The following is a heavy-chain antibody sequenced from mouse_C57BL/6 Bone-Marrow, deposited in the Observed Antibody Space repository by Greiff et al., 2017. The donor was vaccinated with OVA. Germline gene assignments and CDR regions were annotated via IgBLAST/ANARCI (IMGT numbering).Heavy chain of an antibody. D-gene: IGHD1-1*01. CDR1: GFNIKDDY. CDR3: TTPITTVVGGFDY. V-gene: IGHV14-4*01. J-gene: IGHJ2*01. Sequence: VQLKQSGAELVRPGASVKLSCTASGFNIKDDYMHWVKQRPEQGLEWIGWIDPENGDTEYASKFQGKATITADTSSNTAYLQLSSLTSEDTAVYYCTTPITTVVGGFDYWGQGTTLTVSS. CDR2: IDPENGDT.